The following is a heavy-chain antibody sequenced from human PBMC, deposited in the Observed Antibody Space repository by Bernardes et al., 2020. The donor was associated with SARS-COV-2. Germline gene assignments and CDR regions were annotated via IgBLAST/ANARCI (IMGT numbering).Heavy chain of an antibody. D-gene: IGHD2-15*01. J-gene: IGHJ3*02. CDR2: NNPNSGCT. CDR3: ARVGDCSGGSCYNRVGAFGI. CDR1: GYTFTGYY. V-gene: IGHV1-2*06. Sequence: ASVQVSCKASGYTFTGYYMHWVRQPPGQGLEWMGRNNPNSGCTYYAQMFQGRVTMTRDTSISIAYMELSRLRSEDTAAYYCARVGDCSGGSCYNRVGAFGIWGQGTMVTVSS.